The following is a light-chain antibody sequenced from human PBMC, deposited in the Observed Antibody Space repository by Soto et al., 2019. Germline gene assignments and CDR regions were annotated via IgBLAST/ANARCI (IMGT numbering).Light chain of an antibody. CDR1: QSISSW. Sequence: DIQMTQSPSTLSASVGDRVTITCRASQSISSWLAWYQQKPGKAPKLLIYDASSLESGVPSRFSGSGSGTEFTLTISSPQPDDFATYYCQQYNSYPLTVGGGTKVEIK. J-gene: IGKJ4*01. CDR2: DAS. V-gene: IGKV1-5*01. CDR3: QQYNSYPLT.